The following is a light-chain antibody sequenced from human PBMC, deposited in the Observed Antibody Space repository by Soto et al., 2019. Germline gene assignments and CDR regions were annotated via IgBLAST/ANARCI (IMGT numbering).Light chain of an antibody. J-gene: IGKJ4*01. CDR2: AAS. CDR3: LQTYLYPLT. Sequence: AIQMTQSPSSLSASIGDRVTITCRASQAIRNDLGWYQQKPGKAPKLLISAASSLQSGVPSRFSGSGSGTDFTLAISSLQSEDFATYYCLQTYLYPLTFGGGTKVEIK. V-gene: IGKV1-6*01. CDR1: QAIRND.